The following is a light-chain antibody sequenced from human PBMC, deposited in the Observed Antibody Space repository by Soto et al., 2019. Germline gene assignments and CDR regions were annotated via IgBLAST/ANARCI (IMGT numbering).Light chain of an antibody. CDR3: KQYNSYAWT. V-gene: IGKV1-5*03. Sequence: DIQMTQSPSTLSASVGDRVTITCRASQSISSWLAWYQQKPGKAPKLLIYKASSLESGVPSRFSGSGSATEFTLTISSLQPDDFATYYCKQYNSYAWTFGQGTKVEIK. CDR2: KAS. CDR1: QSISSW. J-gene: IGKJ1*01.